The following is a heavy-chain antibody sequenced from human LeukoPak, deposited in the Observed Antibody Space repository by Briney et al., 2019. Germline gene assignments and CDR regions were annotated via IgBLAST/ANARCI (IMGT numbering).Heavy chain of an antibody. V-gene: IGHV1-2*02. Sequence: AAVKHSCKASGYTFTGYYMHWVRQPPGQGLEWMGWINPNSGGTNYAQKFQGRVTMTRDTSISTAYMELSRLRSDDTAVYYCARGEYQLLGAKDDYWAQGTLVTVSS. CDR2: INPNSGGT. D-gene: IGHD2-2*01. J-gene: IGHJ4*02. CDR1: GYTFTGYY. CDR3: ARGEYQLLGAKDDY.